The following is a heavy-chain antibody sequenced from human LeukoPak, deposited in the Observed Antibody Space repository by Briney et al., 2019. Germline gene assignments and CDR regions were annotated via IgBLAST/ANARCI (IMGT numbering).Heavy chain of an antibody. CDR1: GGSISSYY. D-gene: IGHD3-10*01. CDR3: SRQVRADLGSGSQPVEY. Sequence: SETLSLTCTVSGGSISSYYWSWIRQPPGKGLEWIGYFFYSGSTNYNPSLKSRVAISVDTSKNQFSLKLSSVTAADTAVYYCSRQVRADLGSGSQPVEYLGQGTPVTVSS. CDR2: FFYSGST. J-gene: IGHJ4*01. V-gene: IGHV4-59*08.